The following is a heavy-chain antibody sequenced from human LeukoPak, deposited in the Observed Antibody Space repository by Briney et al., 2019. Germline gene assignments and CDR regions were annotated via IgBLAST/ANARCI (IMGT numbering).Heavy chain of an antibody. CDR3: AAAAGPSLYYYGMDV. CDR1: GFTFSSYW. Sequence: GGSLRLSCAASGFTFSSYWMHWVRQAPGKGLVWVSRINSDGSSTSYADSVKGRFTISRDNAKNSLYLQMNSLRAEDTALYYCAAAAGPSLYYYGMDVWGQGTTVTVSS. V-gene: IGHV3-74*01. CDR2: INSDGSST. D-gene: IGHD6-13*01. J-gene: IGHJ6*02.